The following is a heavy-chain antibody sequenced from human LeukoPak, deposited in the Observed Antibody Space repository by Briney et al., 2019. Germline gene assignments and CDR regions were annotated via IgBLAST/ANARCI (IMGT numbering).Heavy chain of an antibody. J-gene: IGHJ4*02. D-gene: IGHD3-22*01. CDR3: ARGDFYYDY. V-gene: IGHV4-59*12. CDR2: IYYSGST. CDR1: GVSISSYY. Sequence: SETLSLTCTVSGVSISSYYWSWIRQPPGKGLEWIGYIYYSGSTNYNPSLKSRVTISVDRSKNQFSLKLSSVTAADTAVYYCARGDFYYDYWGQGTLVTVSS.